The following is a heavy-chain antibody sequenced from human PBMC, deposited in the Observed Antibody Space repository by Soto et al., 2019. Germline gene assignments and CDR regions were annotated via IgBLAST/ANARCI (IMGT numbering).Heavy chain of an antibody. CDR3: ASSVESSGWHDAFDI. CDR2: IYYSGST. Sequence: SETLSLTCTVSGGSISSGDYYWSWIRQRPGKGLEWIGYIYYSGSTYYNPSLKSRVTISVDRSKNQFSLKLSSVTAADTALYYCASSVESSGWHDAFDIWGQGTLVTVSS. D-gene: IGHD6-19*01. CDR1: GGSISSGDYY. V-gene: IGHV4-30-4*01. J-gene: IGHJ3*02.